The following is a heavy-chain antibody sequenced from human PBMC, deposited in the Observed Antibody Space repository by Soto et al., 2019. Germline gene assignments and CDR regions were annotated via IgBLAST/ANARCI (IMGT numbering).Heavy chain of an antibody. D-gene: IGHD2-15*01. J-gene: IGHJ4*02. CDR2: INPSVGST. CDR1: GYFFASYS. V-gene: IGHV1-46*01. Sequence: QVQLVQSGAEVKKPGASVRVSCKASGYFFASYSMHWVRQAPGQGLEWMGMINPSVGSTSYVEKFQGRVTMNRDTSTSTVYMELSCLRSEDTAVYYCARESAGRDEFQSSGDFDFWGQGTLVTVSS. CDR3: ARESAGRDEFQSSGDFDF.